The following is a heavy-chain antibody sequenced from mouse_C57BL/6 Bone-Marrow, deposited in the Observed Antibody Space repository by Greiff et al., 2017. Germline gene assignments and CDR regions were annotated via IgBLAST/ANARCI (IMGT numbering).Heavy chain of an antibody. J-gene: IGHJ2*01. CDR2: SRNKANDYTT. D-gene: IGHD4-1*01. CDR1: GFTFSDFY. Sequence: EVQLVESGGGLVQPGRSLRLSCATSGFTFSDFYMEWVRQAPGKGLEWIAASRNKANDYTTEYSASVKGRFIVSRDTSQSILYLQMNALRAEDTAIYYCARGLGRGYCDYWGQGTTLTVSS. V-gene: IGHV7-1*01. CDR3: ARGLGRGYCDY.